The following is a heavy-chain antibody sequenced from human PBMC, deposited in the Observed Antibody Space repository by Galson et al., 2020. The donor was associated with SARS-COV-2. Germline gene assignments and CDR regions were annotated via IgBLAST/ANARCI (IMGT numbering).Heavy chain of an antibody. J-gene: IGHJ4*02. CDR3: VRGRQYRSTWEYFDY. Sequence: ETSETLSLSCTVSGYTISSCGFYWICIRQPPGQGLESIGYNHFTGSTFSNPSHNRRGTITVDTAKNQFSLMLSPVTAADTAVYYCVRGRQYRSTWEYFDYWGQGTPVTVSS. CDR1: GYTISSCGFY. CDR2: NHFTGST. V-gene: IGHV4-30-4*01. D-gene: IGHD6-13*01.